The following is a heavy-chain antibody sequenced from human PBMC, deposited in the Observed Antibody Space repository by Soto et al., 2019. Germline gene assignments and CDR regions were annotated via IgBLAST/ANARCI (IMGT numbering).Heavy chain of an antibody. Sequence: SETLSLTCNVSGGSISSSRSYWAWIRQPPGKRLEWIANIYYSGSTNYNPSLTSRVTISIDTSKNQFSLQLSSVTAADTAVYFCARYPRLDCWGQGTLVTVSS. CDR2: IYYSGST. CDR1: GGSISSSRSY. V-gene: IGHV4-61*05. J-gene: IGHJ4*02. CDR3: ARYPRLDC.